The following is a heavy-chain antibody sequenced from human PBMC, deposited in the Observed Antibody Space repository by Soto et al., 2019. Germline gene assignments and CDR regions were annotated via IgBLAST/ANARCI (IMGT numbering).Heavy chain of an antibody. D-gene: IGHD6-13*01. CDR3: ARVGKTAAGNWFDP. CDR1: GYTFTGYY. V-gene: IGHV1-2*04. Sequence: ASVKVSCKASGYTFTGYYMHWVRQAPGQGLEWMGWINPNSGGTNYAQKFQGWVTMTRDTSISTAYMELSRLRSDDTAVYYCARVGKTAAGNWFDPWGQGTLVTVSS. J-gene: IGHJ5*02. CDR2: INPNSGGT.